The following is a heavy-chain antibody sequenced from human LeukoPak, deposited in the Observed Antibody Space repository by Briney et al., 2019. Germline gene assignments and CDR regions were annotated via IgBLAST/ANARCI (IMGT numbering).Heavy chain of an antibody. CDR3: ARRRYYDSTGYLD. D-gene: IGHD3-22*01. J-gene: IGHJ1*01. Sequence: SETLSLTCTVSGGYISSSSYYWGWIRQPPGKGLEWVGDIYYTGRTYYNSSLKSRLTVSIDTSKNQFSLNLASLTAADTAVYYCARRRYYDSTGYLDWGQGTLITVSS. V-gene: IGHV4-39*01. CDR2: IYYTGRT. CDR1: GGYISSSSYY.